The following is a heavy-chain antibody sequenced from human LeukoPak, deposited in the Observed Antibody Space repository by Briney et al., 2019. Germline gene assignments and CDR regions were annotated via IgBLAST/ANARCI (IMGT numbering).Heavy chain of an antibody. CDR3: ARDLHGGNSFTTDWYFDL. D-gene: IGHD4-23*01. Sequence: SETLSLTCAVSGGSISISNSNWWSWVRQPPGKGLEWIGEIYHSGSTNYNPSLKSRVTISVDKSKNQFSLKLSSVTAADTAVYYCARDLHGGNSFTTDWYFDLWGRGALVTVSS. J-gene: IGHJ2*01. CDR1: GGSISISNSNW. CDR2: IYHSGST. V-gene: IGHV4-4*02.